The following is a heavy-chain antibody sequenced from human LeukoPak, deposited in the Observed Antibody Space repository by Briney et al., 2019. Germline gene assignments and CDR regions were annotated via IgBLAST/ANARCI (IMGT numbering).Heavy chain of an antibody. J-gene: IGHJ4*02. D-gene: IGHD2-8*02. CDR1: GGSFSGYY. Sequence: SETLSLTCAVYGGSFSGYYWSWIRQPPGKGLEWIGEINHSGSTNYNPSLKSRVTISVDTSKNQFSLKLSSVTAAGTAVYYCARGHTGGVPFDYWGQGTLVTVSS. V-gene: IGHV4-34*01. CDR3: ARGHTGGVPFDY. CDR2: INHSGST.